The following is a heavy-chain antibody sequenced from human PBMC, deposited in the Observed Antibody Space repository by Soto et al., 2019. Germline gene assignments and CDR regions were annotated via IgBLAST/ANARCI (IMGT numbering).Heavy chain of an antibody. Sequence: GASVKVSCKASGYSFTSYFMHWVRQAPGQGLEWMGWINPNSGGTNYAQKFQGWVTMTRDTSISTAYMELSRLRSDDTAVYYCARDQSSSWFGEYYYYGMDVWGQGTTVTVSS. CDR2: INPNSGGT. CDR3: ARDQSSSWFGEYYYYGMDV. D-gene: IGHD6-13*01. J-gene: IGHJ6*02. CDR1: GYSFTSYF. V-gene: IGHV1-2*04.